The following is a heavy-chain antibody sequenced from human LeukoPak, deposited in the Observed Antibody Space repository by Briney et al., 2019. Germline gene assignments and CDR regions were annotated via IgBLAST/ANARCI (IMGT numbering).Heavy chain of an antibody. CDR2: ISYDGSNK. D-gene: IGHD3-22*01. CDR1: GFTFSSYA. J-gene: IGHJ4*02. CDR3: AKEKYYYDSSGYFRGSPRTPRQFDY. V-gene: IGHV3-30-3*01. Sequence: PGGSLRLSCAASGFTFSSYAMHWVRQAPGKGLEWVAVISYDGSNKYYADSVKGRFTISRDNSKNTLYLQMNSLRAEDTAVYYCAKEKYYYDSSGYFRGSPRTPRQFDYWGQGTLVTVSS.